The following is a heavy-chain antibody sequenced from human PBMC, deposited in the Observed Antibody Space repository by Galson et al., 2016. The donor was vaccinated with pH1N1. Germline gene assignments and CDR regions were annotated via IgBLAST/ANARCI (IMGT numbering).Heavy chain of an antibody. CDR1: GFTLSDYY. V-gene: IGHV3-11*01. D-gene: IGHD6-13*01. CDR2: IGSSGNV. Sequence: SLRLSCAASGFTLSDYYMNWIRETPERGLEWLSSIGSSGNVAYADSVKGRFTISRDNAQNSLLLQMDSLRVDHTALYYCAREWGLGAAGPLDSWGQGALGNVPS. CDR3: AREWGLGAAGPLDS. J-gene: IGHJ4*02.